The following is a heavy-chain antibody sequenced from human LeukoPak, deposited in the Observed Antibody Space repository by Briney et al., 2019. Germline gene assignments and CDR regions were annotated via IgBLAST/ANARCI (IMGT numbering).Heavy chain of an antibody. Sequence: AGGSLRLSCAASGFTFSTYAMTWVRQAPGKGLEWVSAISGSGDTTYYAVSVKGRFSISRDNSKNTVYLQMNSLRAEDTALYLCAMDRGYWGQGTLVTVSS. V-gene: IGHV3-23*01. CDR2: ISGSGDTT. CDR3: AMDRGY. D-gene: IGHD2-2*03. CDR1: GFTFSTYA. J-gene: IGHJ4*02.